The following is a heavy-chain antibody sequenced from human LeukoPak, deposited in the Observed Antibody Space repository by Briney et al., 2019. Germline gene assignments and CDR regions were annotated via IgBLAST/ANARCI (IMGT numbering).Heavy chain of an antibody. CDR1: GFTFSNHG. CDR2: IYDSGSA. Sequence: GSLRLSCAASGFTFSNHGMHWVRQAPGKGLEWIGFIYDSGSANYKSSLESRVTMTLDTSKNQFSLKLNSVTAADTAVYYCARVLQNYYHLDVWGKGTTVTVSS. D-gene: IGHD3-3*01. J-gene: IGHJ6*03. V-gene: IGHV4-59*11. CDR3: ARVLQNYYHLDV.